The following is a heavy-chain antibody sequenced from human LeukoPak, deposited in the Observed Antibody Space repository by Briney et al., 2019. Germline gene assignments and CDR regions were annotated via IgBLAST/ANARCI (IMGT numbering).Heavy chain of an antibody. J-gene: IGHJ3*02. Sequence: GGSLRLSCAASGFTFSSYAMSWVRQAPGKGLEWVSAISGSGGRTYYADSVKGRFTISRDNSKNTLYLQMNSLRAEDTAVYYCAKDTAYYYDSSGYHLNAFDIWGQGTMVTVSS. CDR1: GFTFSSYA. CDR3: AKDTAYYYDSSGYHLNAFDI. CDR2: ISGSGGRT. V-gene: IGHV3-23*01. D-gene: IGHD3-22*01.